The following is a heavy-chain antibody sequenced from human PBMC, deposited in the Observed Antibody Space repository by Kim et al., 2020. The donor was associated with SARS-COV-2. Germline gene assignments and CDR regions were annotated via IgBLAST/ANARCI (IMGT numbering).Heavy chain of an antibody. CDR1: GYTXTSYG. Sequence: ASVKVSCKAXGYTXTSYGISWVRQAPGQGLEWMGWISAYNGNTNYAQKLQGRVTMTTDTSTSTAYMELRSLRSDDTAVYYCAMVLWFGELGGWGQGTLVTVSS. V-gene: IGHV1-18*01. CDR2: ISAYNGNT. CDR3: AMVLWFGELGG. J-gene: IGHJ4*02. D-gene: IGHD3-10*01.